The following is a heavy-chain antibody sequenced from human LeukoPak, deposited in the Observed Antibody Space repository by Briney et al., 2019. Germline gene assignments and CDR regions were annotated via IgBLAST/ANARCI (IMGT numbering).Heavy chain of an antibody. V-gene: IGHV3-48*01. Sequence: GGSLRLSCAASGFTFSSYSVNWVRQAPGKGLEWVSYISSSSSTIYYADSVKGRFTISRDNAKNSLYLQMNSLRAEDTAVYYCARGIYGGNSPLVDYWGQGTLVTVSS. D-gene: IGHD4-23*01. CDR1: GFTFSSYS. CDR2: ISSSSSTI. CDR3: ARGIYGGNSPLVDY. J-gene: IGHJ4*02.